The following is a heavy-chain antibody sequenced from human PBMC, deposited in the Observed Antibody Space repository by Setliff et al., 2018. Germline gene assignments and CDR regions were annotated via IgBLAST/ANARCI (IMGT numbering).Heavy chain of an antibody. J-gene: IGHJ5*02. CDR1: GNRFTDYN. CDR2: INPDSGDT. D-gene: IGHD1-26*01. CDR3: VRSGKFGMRFWFDQ. V-gene: IGHV1-2*02. Sequence: ASVKVSCKASGNRFTDYNLHWVRQAPGQGLEWMGWINPDSGDTHSAQKFQGRVAMTRDTSINTAYMELGSLTSDDTAFYYCVRSGKFGMRFWFDQWGQGTLVTVSS.